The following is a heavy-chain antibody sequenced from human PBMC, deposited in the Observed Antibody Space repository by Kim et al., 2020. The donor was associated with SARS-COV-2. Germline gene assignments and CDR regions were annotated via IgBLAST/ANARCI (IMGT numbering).Heavy chain of an antibody. D-gene: IGHD6-13*01. Sequence: GESLKISCKGSGYSFTNYWIGWVRQMPGKGLEWMGIIYPGDSDTRYSPSFQGQVTISADKSISTAYLQWSSLKASDTDMYYCARLVAAAGSYNWFDPWGQGTLVTVSS. CDR1: GYSFTNYW. CDR2: IYPGDSDT. J-gene: IGHJ5*02. CDR3: ARLVAAAGSYNWFDP. V-gene: IGHV5-51*01.